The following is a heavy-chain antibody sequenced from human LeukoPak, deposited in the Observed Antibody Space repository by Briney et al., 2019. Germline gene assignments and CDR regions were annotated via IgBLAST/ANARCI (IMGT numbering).Heavy chain of an antibody. CDR2: TSGDGITT. CDR3: ARDHVYGGADY. Sequence: PGGSLRLSCAASGVTFHNYAIHWVREAPGKGLEWVSLTSGDGITTYFADSVKGRFTISRDNSKSSLFLQMNSLRTEDTALYYCARDHVYGGADYWGQGTLDTVSS. D-gene: IGHD5/OR15-5a*01. J-gene: IGHJ4*02. V-gene: IGHV3-43*02. CDR1: GVTFHNYA.